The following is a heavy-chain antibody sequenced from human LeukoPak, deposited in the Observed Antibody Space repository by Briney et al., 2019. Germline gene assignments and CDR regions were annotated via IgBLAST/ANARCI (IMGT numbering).Heavy chain of an antibody. CDR1: GGSISGDY. Sequence: SETLSLTCAVYGGSISGDYWSWIRQLPGKGLEWIAESHHSGRANYNPSLKSRVAVSIDTSKNHFSLRLSSVTAADTAMYYCARSDYGSANYYWSPDDWGQGTLVTVSS. J-gene: IGHJ4*02. CDR3: ARSDYGSANYYWSPDD. CDR2: SHHSGRA. D-gene: IGHD3-10*01. V-gene: IGHV4-34*01.